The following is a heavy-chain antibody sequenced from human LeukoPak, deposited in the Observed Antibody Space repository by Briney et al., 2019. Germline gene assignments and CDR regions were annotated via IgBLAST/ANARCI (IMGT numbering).Heavy chain of an antibody. CDR2: ISYDGSNK. D-gene: IGHD4-17*01. V-gene: IGHV3-30-3*01. CDR3: ARGSPPVTSDY. J-gene: IGHJ4*02. Sequence: GRSLRLSCAASGFTFSSYAMHWVRQAPGKGLEWVAVISYDGSNKYYADSVKGRFTISRDNSKNTLYLQMNSLRAEDTAVYYCARGSPPVTSDYWGQGTLVTVSS. CDR1: GFTFSSYA.